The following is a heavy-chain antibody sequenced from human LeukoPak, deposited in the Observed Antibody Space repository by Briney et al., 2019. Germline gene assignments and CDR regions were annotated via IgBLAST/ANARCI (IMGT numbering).Heavy chain of an antibody. CDR3: ARQNRDSSGSYYYYYYMDV. CDR1: GGSFSGYY. J-gene: IGHJ6*03. Sequence: PSETLSLTCAVYGGSFSGYYWSWIRQPPGKGLEWIGEINHSGSTNYNPSLKSRVTISVDTSKNQFSLKLSSVTAADTAVYYCARQNRDSSGSYYYYYYMDVWGKGTTVTISS. V-gene: IGHV4-34*01. D-gene: IGHD6-19*01. CDR2: INHSGST.